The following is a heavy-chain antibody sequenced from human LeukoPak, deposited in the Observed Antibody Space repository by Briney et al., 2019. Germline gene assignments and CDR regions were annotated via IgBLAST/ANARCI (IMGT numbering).Heavy chain of an antibody. J-gene: IGHJ3*02. Sequence: SETLSLTCAVYGGSFSGYYWSWIRQPPGKGLEWIGEINHSGSTNYNPSLKSRVTISVDTSKNQFSLKLSSVTAADTAVYYCARDQNGYYARRAFDIWGQGTMVTVSS. CDR3: ARDQNGYYARRAFDI. D-gene: IGHD1-26*01. CDR1: GGSFSGYY. V-gene: IGHV4-34*01. CDR2: INHSGST.